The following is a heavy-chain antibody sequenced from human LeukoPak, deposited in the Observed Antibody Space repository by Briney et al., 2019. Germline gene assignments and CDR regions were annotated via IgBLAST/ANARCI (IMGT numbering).Heavy chain of an antibody. V-gene: IGHV1-69*02. D-gene: IGHD2-15*01. CDR2: IIPILGIA. Sequence: EASVKVSCKASGGTFSSYTISWVRQAPGQGLEWMGRIIPILGIANYAQKFQGRVTITAGRSTSTAYMELSSLRSEDTAVYYCARRGWWPRDWYFDPWGRGTLVTVSS. CDR3: ARRGWWPRDWYFDP. CDR1: GGTFSSYT. J-gene: IGHJ2*01.